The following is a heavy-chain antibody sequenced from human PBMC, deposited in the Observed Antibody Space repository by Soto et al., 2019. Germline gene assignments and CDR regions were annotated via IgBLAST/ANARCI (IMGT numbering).Heavy chain of an antibody. V-gene: IGHV4-59*08. J-gene: IGHJ6*02. D-gene: IGHD3-10*01. CDR1: GGSITSQY. CDR3: ARGGLGYGSEGHFYAMDV. CDR2: IYHSGST. Sequence: QVQLQESGPGLVKPSETLSLTCSVSGGSITSQYWSWIRQPPGKGLEYIGYIYHSGSTHSSPSLESRVTISVDMSKTQFSLKLSSVTAADTAVYYCARGGLGYGSEGHFYAMDVWGQGTTVTVSS.